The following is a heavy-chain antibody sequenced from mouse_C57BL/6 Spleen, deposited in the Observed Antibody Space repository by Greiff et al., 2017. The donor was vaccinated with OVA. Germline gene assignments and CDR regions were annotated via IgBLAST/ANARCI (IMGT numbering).Heavy chain of an antibody. J-gene: IGHJ2*01. CDR2: IDPEDGET. D-gene: IGHD1-1*01. CDR3: AIRITTVVDYFDY. V-gene: IGHV14-2*01. CDR1: GFNIKDYY. Sequence: EVQLQQSGAELVKPGASVKLSCTASGFNIKDYYMHWVKQRTEQGLEWIGRIDPEDGETKYAPKFQGKATITADTSSNTAYLQLSILTSEDTAVYYGAIRITTVVDYFDYWGQGTTLTVSS.